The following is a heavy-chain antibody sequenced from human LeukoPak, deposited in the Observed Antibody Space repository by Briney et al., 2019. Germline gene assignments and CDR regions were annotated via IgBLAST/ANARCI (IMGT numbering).Heavy chain of an antibody. J-gene: IGHJ6*03. CDR1: GFTFSSYA. D-gene: IGHD3-9*01. Sequence: GGSLRLSCAASGFTFSSYAMHWVRQAPGRGLEWVAVISYDGSNKYYADSVKGRFTISRDNSKNTLYLQMNSLRAEDTAVYYCARQGVLRYFDWLKGGDYYYMDVWGKGTTVTISS. CDR3: ARQGVLRYFDWLKGGDYYYMDV. CDR2: ISYDGSNK. V-gene: IGHV3-30*04.